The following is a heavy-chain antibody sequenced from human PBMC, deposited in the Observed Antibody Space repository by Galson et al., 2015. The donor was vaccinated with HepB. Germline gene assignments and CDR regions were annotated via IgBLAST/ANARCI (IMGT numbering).Heavy chain of an antibody. V-gene: IGHV1-69*13. J-gene: IGHJ2*01. Sequence: SVKVSCKASGGTFSSYAISWVRQAPGQGLEWMGGIIPIFGTASYAQKFQGRVTITADESTSTAYMELSSLRSEDTAVYYCARGGVHYDSSGYSGYWYFDLWGRGTLVTVSS. CDR1: GGTFSSYA. CDR2: IIPIFGTA. CDR3: ARGGVHYDSSGYSGYWYFDL. D-gene: IGHD3-22*01.